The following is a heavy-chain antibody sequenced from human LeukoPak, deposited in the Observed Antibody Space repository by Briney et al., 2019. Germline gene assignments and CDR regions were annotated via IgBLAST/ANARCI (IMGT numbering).Heavy chain of an antibody. CDR2: INTNTGNP. Sequence: ASVKVSCKAPGYTFTSYAMNWVRQAPGQGLEWMGWINTNTGNPTYAQGFTGRFVFSLDTSVSTAYLQISSLKAEDTAVYYCARVYYDFWSGYYYYYYGMDVWGQGTTVTVSS. CDR3: ARVYYDFWSGYYYYYYGMDV. D-gene: IGHD3-3*01. J-gene: IGHJ6*02. V-gene: IGHV7-4-1*02. CDR1: GYTFTSYA.